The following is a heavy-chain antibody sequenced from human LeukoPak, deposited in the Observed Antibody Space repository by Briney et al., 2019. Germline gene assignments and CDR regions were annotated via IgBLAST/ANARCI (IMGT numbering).Heavy chain of an antibody. CDR2: IKSKTDGGTT. D-gene: IGHD3-22*01. CDR1: GFTFSSYW. V-gene: IGHV3-15*01. CDR3: TTPLAYYYDSSGYYPPDYYYYYGMDV. J-gene: IGHJ6*02. Sequence: GGSLRLSCAASGFTFSSYWMSWVRQAPGKGLEWVGRIKSKTDGGTTDYAAPVKGRFTISRDDSKNTLYLQMNSLKTEDTAVYYCTTPLAYYYDSSGYYPPDYYYYYGMDVWGQGTTVTVSS.